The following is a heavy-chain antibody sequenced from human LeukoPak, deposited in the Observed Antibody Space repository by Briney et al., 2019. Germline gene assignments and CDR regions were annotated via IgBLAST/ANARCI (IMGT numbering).Heavy chain of an antibody. CDR3: ARVCVGGSSCMDV. Sequence: SETLSLTCTVSGGSISSYYWSWIRQPPGKGLEWIGYIYYSGSTNYNPSLKSRVTISVDTSKNQFSLKLSSVTAADMAVYYCARVCVGGSSCMDVWGKGTTVTASS. CDR2: IYYSGST. D-gene: IGHD3-16*01. J-gene: IGHJ6*03. V-gene: IGHV4-59*12. CDR1: GGSISSYY.